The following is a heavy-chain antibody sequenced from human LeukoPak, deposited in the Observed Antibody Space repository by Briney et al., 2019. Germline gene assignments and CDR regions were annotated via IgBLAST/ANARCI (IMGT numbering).Heavy chain of an antibody. CDR2: INPNRGST. CDR1: GYTFTSYY. V-gene: IGHV1-46*01. Sequence: ASVKVSCEASGYTFTSYYMYWVRQSPGQGLEWMGIINPNRGSTSYAQKFQGRVTMTRDMSTSTVYMELSSLRSEDTAVYYCATGGHVRVYDSSAYYGHYWGQGTLVTVSS. J-gene: IGHJ4*02. CDR3: ATGGHVRVYDSSAYYGHY. D-gene: IGHD3-22*01.